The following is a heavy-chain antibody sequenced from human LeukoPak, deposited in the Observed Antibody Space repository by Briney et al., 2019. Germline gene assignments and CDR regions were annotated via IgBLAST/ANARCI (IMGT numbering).Heavy chain of an antibody. Sequence: PSETLSLTCTVSGGSISSSSSNWGWIRQPPGKGLEWIGSIYYSGSTYYNPSLKSRVSISVDTSKNQFSLNLSSVTAADTVVYYCARHIGYCSSTSCYHHFDYWGQGTLVTVSS. V-gene: IGHV4-39*01. CDR3: ARHIGYCSSTSCYHHFDY. D-gene: IGHD2-2*01. CDR1: GGSISSSSSN. CDR2: IYYSGST. J-gene: IGHJ4*01.